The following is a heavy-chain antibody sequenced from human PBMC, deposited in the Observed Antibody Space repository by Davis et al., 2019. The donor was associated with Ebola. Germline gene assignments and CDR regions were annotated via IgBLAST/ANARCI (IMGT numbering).Heavy chain of an antibody. CDR2: IYYSGST. CDR1: GGSISSGDYY. CDR3: AFSRGDDAFDI. Sequence: PSETLSLTCTVSGGSISSGDYYWSWIRQPPGKGLEWIGYIYYSGSTYYNPSLKSRVTISVDTSKNQFSLKLSSVTAADTAVYYCAFSRGDDAFDIWGQGTMVTVSS. D-gene: IGHD3-16*01. J-gene: IGHJ3*02. V-gene: IGHV4-30-4*01.